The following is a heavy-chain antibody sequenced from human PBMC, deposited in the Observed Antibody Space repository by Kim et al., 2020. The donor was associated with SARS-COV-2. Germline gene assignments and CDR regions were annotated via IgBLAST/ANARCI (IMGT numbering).Heavy chain of an antibody. CDR1: GYTFTSYG. J-gene: IGHJ6*02. V-gene: IGHV1-18*01. D-gene: IGHD6-13*01. Sequence: ASVKVSCKASGYTFTSYGISWVRQAPGQGLEWMGWISAYNGNTNYAQKLQGRVTMTTDTSTSTAYMELRSLRSDDTAVYYCARVNGSSWYDRFLAGSYYYYGMDVWGQGTTVTVSS. CDR3: ARVNGSSWYDRFLAGSYYYYGMDV. CDR2: ISAYNGNT.